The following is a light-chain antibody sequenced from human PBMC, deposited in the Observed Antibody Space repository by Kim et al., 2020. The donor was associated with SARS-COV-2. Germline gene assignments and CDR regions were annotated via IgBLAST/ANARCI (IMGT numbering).Light chain of an antibody. V-gene: IGLV2-8*01. Sequence: GQSVTTACPGTSSDVVGHNHVSWYQQHPGKAPKLIISEVSERPSGVPDRFSGSKCGNTASLTVSGLQAEDEADYYCTSYAGSTLYVFGTGTKVTVL. CDR2: EVS. J-gene: IGLJ1*01. CDR1: SSDVVGHNH. CDR3: TSYAGSTLYV.